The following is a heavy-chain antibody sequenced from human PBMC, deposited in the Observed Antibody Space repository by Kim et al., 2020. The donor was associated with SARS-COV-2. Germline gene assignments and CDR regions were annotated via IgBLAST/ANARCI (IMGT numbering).Heavy chain of an antibody. V-gene: IGHV4-39*01. D-gene: IGHD1-26*01. Sequence: SETLSLTCTVSGGSISSSSYYWGWIRQPPGKGLEWIGSIYYSGSTYYNPSLKSRVTISVDTSKNQFSLKLSSVTAADTAVYYCASIIVGATYYWGQGTLVTVSS. CDR2: IYYSGST. CDR3: ASIIVGATYY. CDR1: GGSISSSSYY. J-gene: IGHJ4*02.